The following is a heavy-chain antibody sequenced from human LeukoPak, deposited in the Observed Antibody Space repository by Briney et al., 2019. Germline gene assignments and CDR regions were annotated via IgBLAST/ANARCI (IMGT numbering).Heavy chain of an antibody. J-gene: IGHJ6*04. Sequence: TLSLTCTVSGGSISSGGYYWSWIRQPAGKGLEWIGRIYTSGNTNYNPSLKSRVTISVDTSKNQFSLKLSSVTAADTAVYYCARVRLLWFGELPSMMDVWGKGTTVTVSS. V-gene: IGHV4-61*02. CDR2: IYTSGNT. CDR3: ARVRLLWFGELPSMMDV. D-gene: IGHD3-10*01. CDR1: GGSISSGGYY.